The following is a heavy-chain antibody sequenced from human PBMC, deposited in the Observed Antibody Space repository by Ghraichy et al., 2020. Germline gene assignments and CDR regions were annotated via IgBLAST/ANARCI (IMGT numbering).Heavy chain of an antibody. V-gene: IGHV3-53*01. CDR2: IYSGGST. CDR3: ARETLRYFDWSNIGYFDY. D-gene: IGHD3-9*01. CDR1: GFTVSSNY. J-gene: IGHJ4*02. Sequence: LSLTCAASGFTVSSNYMSWVRQAPGKGLEWVSVIYSGGSTYYADSVKGRFTISRDNSKNTLYLQMNSLRAEDTAVYYCARETLRYFDWSNIGYFDYWGQGTLVTVSS.